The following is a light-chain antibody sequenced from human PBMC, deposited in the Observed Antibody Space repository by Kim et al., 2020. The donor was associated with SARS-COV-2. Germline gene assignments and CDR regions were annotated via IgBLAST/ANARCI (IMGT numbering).Light chain of an antibody. CDR2: GNS. J-gene: IGLJ1*01. Sequence: VIISCTGSSFNIGAGYDVHWYQQLPGTAPKLLIYGNSNRPSGVPDRFSGSKSGTSASLAITGLQAEDEADYYCQSYDSSLSGSGVFGTGTKVTVL. CDR3: QSYDSSLSGSGV. CDR1: SFNIGAGYD. V-gene: IGLV1-40*01.